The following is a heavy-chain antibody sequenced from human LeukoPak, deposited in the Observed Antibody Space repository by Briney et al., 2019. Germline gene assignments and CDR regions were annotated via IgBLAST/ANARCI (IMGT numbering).Heavy chain of an antibody. D-gene: IGHD6-19*01. CDR1: GGSISSYY. J-gene: IGHJ5*02. CDR3: ASSSIAVAGTWFDP. V-gene: IGHV4-59*08. CDR2: IYYSGGT. Sequence: SETLSLTCTVSGGSISSYYWSWIRQPPGKGLEWIGYIYYSGGTNYNPSLKGRVTISVDTSKNQFSLKLSSVTAADTAVYYCASSSIAVAGTWFDPWGQGTLVTVSS.